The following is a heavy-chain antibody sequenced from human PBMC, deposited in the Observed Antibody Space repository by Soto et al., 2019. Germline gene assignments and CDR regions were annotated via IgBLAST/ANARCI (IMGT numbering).Heavy chain of an antibody. Sequence: GASVKVSCKASGYTFTSYGISWVRQAPGQGLEWMGWISAYNGNTNYAQKLQGRVTMTTDTSTSTADMELRSLGSDDTAVYYCARRTIYCSGGSCFSFPFDYWGQGTLVTVAS. CDR1: GYTFTSYG. V-gene: IGHV1-18*04. D-gene: IGHD2-15*01. CDR3: ARRTIYCSGGSCFSFPFDY. J-gene: IGHJ4*02. CDR2: ISAYNGNT.